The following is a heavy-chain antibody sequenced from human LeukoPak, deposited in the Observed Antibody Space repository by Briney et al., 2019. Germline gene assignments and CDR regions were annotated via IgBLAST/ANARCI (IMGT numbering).Heavy chain of an antibody. J-gene: IGHJ4*02. CDR2: ISYDGSNK. CDR1: GLTFSSYA. D-gene: IGHD3-22*01. CDR3: AREDDYYDSSGYGFDY. V-gene: IGHV3-30-3*01. Sequence: PGGSLRLSCAASGLTFSSYATHWVRQAPGKGRGGVAVISYDGSNKYYADSVKGRFTISRDNPKNTLYLQMNSQRDEATAVYYCAREDDYYDSSGYGFDYWGQGTMVTVSS.